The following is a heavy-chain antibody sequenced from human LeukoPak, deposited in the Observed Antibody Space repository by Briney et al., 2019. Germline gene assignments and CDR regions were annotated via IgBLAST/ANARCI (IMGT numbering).Heavy chain of an antibody. CDR2: IYSGGGT. J-gene: IGHJ4*02. V-gene: IGHV3-66*01. CDR1: GVTFSSNH. Sequence: SGGSLRLSCAVSGVTFSSNHMSWVRQAPGKGLEWVSAIYSGGGTYYADSVKGRFTLSRDNSKNTLYLQKNSLRAEDRPVYYCVRDASWGQGTLVTVSS. CDR3: VRDAS.